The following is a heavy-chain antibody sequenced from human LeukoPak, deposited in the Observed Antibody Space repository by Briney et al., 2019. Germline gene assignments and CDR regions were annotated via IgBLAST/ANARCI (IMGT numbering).Heavy chain of an antibody. CDR3: TTARVGY. CDR1: GFTFTDAW. CDR2: IKTKTDGETT. Sequence: NPGGSLRLSCEASGFTFTDAWMSWVRQAPGKGLEWVGRIKTKTDGETTDYAAAVTGRFTISRDDSKNTVYLQMNSLTRDDTGVYYCTTARVGYWGQGTLVTVSS. J-gene: IGHJ4*02. V-gene: IGHV3-15*01.